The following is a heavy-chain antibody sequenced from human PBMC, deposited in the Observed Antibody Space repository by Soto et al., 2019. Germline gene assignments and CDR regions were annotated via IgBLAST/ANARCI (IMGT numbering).Heavy chain of an antibody. J-gene: IGHJ3*02. V-gene: IGHV3-23*01. CDR1: GFTFSSYA. Sequence: GSLRLSCAASGFTFSSYAMSWVRQAPGKGLEWVSAISGSGGSTYYADSVKGRFTISRDNSKNTLYLQMNSLRAEDTAVYYCAKEWADYYDSSGYYDDAFDIWGQGTMVTVSS. D-gene: IGHD3-22*01. CDR2: ISGSGGST. CDR3: AKEWADYYDSSGYYDDAFDI.